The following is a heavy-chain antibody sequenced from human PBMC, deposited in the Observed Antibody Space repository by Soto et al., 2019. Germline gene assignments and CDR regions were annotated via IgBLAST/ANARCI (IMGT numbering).Heavy chain of an antibody. CDR1: GFTVSSKY. J-gene: IGHJ6*04. D-gene: IGHD2-15*01. Sequence: EVQLVESGGGLVQPGGSLRLSCAASGFTVSSKYMTWVRQAPGKGLEWVSLIQSGGTTYYEDDVKGSFTISRDITENTLNLKMAMLRVEDTAVYDCARDYFLCDGRRCSGLPFDVWGKGTTVTVSS. CDR3: ARDYFLCDGRRCSGLPFDV. CDR2: IQSGGTT. V-gene: IGHV3-66*01.